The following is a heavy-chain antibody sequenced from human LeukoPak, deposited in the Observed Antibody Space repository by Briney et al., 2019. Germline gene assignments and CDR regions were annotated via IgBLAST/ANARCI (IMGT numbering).Heavy chain of an antibody. D-gene: IGHD2-15*01. V-gene: IGHV3-30*02. J-gene: IGHJ6*03. CDR3: AKDGGSTEDYMDV. Sequence: GGSLRLSCAAPGFTFSSYGMHWVRQAPGKGLEWVAFIRYDGSNKYYADSVKGRFTISRDNSKNTLYLQMNSLRAEDTAVYYCAKDGGSTEDYMDVWGNGTTVTVSS. CDR1: GFTFSSYG. CDR2: IRYDGSNK.